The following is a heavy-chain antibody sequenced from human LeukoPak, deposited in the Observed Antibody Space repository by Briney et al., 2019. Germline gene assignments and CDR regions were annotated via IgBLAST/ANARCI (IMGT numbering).Heavy chain of an antibody. J-gene: IGHJ4*02. V-gene: IGHV3-23*01. CDR3: ASGISGAKGDY. D-gene: IGHD1-26*01. CDR1: GFTFSNYA. Sequence: PGGSLRLSCAASGFTFSNYAMSWVRQAPGKGLEWVSAISGSFISTYYADSVKGRFTISRDTSKNTLYLQMNSLRAEDTAVYYCASGISGAKGDYWGQGTLVTVSS. CDR2: ISGSFIST.